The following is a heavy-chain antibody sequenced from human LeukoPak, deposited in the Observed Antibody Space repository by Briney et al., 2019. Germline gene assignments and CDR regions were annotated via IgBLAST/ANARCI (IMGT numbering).Heavy chain of an antibody. CDR1: GFTFSSYS. CDR2: ISSSSSYI. D-gene: IGHD5-24*01. V-gene: IGHV3-21*01. Sequence: GGSLRLSCAASGFTFSSYSMNWVRQAPGKGPEWVSSISSSSSYIYYADSVKGRFTISRDNAKNSLYLQMNSLRAEDTAVYYCARGWLQSTPFDYWGQGTLVTVSS. J-gene: IGHJ4*02. CDR3: ARGWLQSTPFDY.